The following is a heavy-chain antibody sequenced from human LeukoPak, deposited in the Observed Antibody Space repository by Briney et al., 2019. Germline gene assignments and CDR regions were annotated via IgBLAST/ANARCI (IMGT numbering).Heavy chain of an antibody. D-gene: IGHD4-11*01. CDR2: IYSGGST. J-gene: IGHJ4*02. V-gene: IGHV3-53*01. CDR1: GFTVSSNY. Sequence: GGSLRHSCAASGFTVSSNYMSWVRQAPGKGLEWVSVIYSGGSTYYADSVKGRFTISRDNSKNTLYLQMNSLRAEDTAVYYCARETTDFDYWGQGTLVTVSS. CDR3: ARETTDFDY.